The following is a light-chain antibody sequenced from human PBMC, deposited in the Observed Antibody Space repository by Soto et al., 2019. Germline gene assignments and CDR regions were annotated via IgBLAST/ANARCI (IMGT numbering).Light chain of an antibody. CDR3: QHYNNWPLT. CDR1: QSVSSN. V-gene: IGKV3D-15*01. J-gene: IGKJ4*01. CDR2: GAS. Sequence: EIVLTQSASTLSVSAGERATLSWWASQSVSSNLAWYQQKPGQAPRLLIYGASTRATGTPARFSGSGYGTEFNLTISSLQSEDFAVYYCQHYNNWPLTFGGGTKVDIK.